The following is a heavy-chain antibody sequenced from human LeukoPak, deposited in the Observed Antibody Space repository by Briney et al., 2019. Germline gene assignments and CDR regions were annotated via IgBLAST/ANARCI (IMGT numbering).Heavy chain of an antibody. CDR2: ISSSGSTI. D-gene: IGHD6-19*01. Sequence: GGSLRLSCAASGFTFSSYAMNWVRQAPGKGLEWVSYISSSGSTIYYADSVKGRFTIFRDNAKNSLYLQMNSLRAEDTAVYYCARDPGYSSGWSYFDYWGQGTLVTVSS. V-gene: IGHV3-48*04. CDR3: ARDPGYSSGWSYFDY. CDR1: GFTFSSYA. J-gene: IGHJ4*02.